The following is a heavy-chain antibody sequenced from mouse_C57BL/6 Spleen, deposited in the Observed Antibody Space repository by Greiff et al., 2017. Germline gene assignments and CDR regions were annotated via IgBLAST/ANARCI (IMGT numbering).Heavy chain of an antibody. CDR1: GYSITSGYY. CDR3: ARHDYKFAY. CDR2: ISYDGSN. D-gene: IGHD2-4*01. Sequence: EVKLEESGPGLVKPSQSLSLTCSVTGYSITSGYYWNWIRQFPGNKLEWMGYISYDGSNNYNPSLKNRISITRDTSKNQFFLKLNSVTTEDTATYYCARHDYKFAYWGQGTLVTVSA. V-gene: IGHV3-6*01. J-gene: IGHJ3*01.